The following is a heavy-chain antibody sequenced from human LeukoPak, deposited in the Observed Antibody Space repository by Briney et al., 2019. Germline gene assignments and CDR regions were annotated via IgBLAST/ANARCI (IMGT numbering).Heavy chain of an antibody. CDR3: ARPRGGWYRSFDS. CDR2: VDHTGRT. Sequence: PSETLSLTCAVCGGSFSGYYWSWIRQPPGKGLEWIGEVDHTGRTNYNPSLKSRVTILVGTSKNQFSLRVNSVTAADTAVYYCARPRGGWYRSFDSWGQGTLVTVSS. V-gene: IGHV4-34*01. CDR1: GGSFSGYY. D-gene: IGHD6-19*01. J-gene: IGHJ5*01.